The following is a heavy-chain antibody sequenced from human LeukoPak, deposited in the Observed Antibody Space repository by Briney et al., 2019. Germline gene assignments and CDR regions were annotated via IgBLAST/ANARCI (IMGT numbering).Heavy chain of an antibody. V-gene: IGHV1-69*13. D-gene: IGHD3-22*01. Sequence: SVKVSCKASGGTFISYAISWVRQAPGQGLEWMGGIIPIFGTANYAQKFQGRVTITADESTSTAYMELSSLRSEDTAVYYCARDRRYYYDSSGYSTIYGMDVWGQGTTVTVSS. CDR1: GGTFISYA. J-gene: IGHJ6*02. CDR2: IIPIFGTA. CDR3: ARDRRYYYDSSGYSTIYGMDV.